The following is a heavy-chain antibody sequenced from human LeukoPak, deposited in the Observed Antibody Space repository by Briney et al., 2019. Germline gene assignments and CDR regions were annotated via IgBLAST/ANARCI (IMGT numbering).Heavy chain of an antibody. V-gene: IGHV5-51*01. J-gene: IGHJ4*02. D-gene: IGHD4-17*01. CDR2: IYPGDSDT. CDR3: ARLRLTTMTDHFDS. Sequence: GEPLKISCQDSGSRLINSWIGWVRQMPGKGLEWMGIIYPGDSDTRYSPSFQGQVTISADNSITTAYLQWSSLKASDTAMYYCARLRLTTMTDHFDSWGQGTLVTVSS. CDR1: GSRLINSW.